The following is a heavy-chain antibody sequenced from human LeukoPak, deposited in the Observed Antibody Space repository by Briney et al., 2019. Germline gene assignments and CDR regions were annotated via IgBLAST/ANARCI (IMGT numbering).Heavy chain of an antibody. D-gene: IGHD6-13*01. CDR2: IYYSGST. Sequence: SETLSLTCTVSGGSISSSSYYWGWIRQPPGKGLEWIGSIYYSGSTYYNPSLKSRVTISVDTSKNQFSLKLSSVTAADTAVYYCARDAYSSSWYWFDPWGQGTLVTVSS. CDR1: GGSISSSSYY. CDR3: ARDAYSSSWYWFDP. J-gene: IGHJ5*02. V-gene: IGHV4-39*07.